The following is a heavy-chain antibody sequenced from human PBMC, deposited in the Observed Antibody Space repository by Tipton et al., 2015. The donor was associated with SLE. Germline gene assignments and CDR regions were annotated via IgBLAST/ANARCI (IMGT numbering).Heavy chain of an antibody. J-gene: IGHJ4*02. CDR3: AKNAEKHCGGDCSPFDY. Sequence: SLRLSCAASGFTFDDYAMHWVRQAPGQGLEWVSGITWNSASIGYADSVKGRFTISRDSAKNSLYLQMNSLRPEDTAFYYCAKNAEKHCGGDCSPFDYWGQGTLVTVSS. V-gene: IGHV3-9*01. D-gene: IGHD2-21*01. CDR2: ITWNSASI. CDR1: GFTFDDYA.